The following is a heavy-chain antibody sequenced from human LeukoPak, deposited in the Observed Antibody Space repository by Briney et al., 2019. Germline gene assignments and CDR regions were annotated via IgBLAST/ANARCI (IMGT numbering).Heavy chain of an antibody. CDR3: VRDGDDYNFDY. V-gene: IGHV3-66*01. CDR2: IYSGGDT. J-gene: IGHJ4*02. CDR1: GFTVSNYY. Sequence: PGGSLRLSCAASGFTVSNYYMSWVRKAPGEGLEWVSVIYSGGDTYHADSVKGRFTLSRDNSKNTLYLQMNSLRAEDTAAYYCVRDGDDYNFDYWGQGSLVTVSS. D-gene: IGHD5-24*01.